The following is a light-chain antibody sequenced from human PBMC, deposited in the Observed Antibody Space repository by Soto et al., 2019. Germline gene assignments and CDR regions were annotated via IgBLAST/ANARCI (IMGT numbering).Light chain of an antibody. CDR3: QQYESSWT. CDR2: CAS. V-gene: IGKV3-20*01. J-gene: IGKJ1*01. CDR1: QSISSTF. Sequence: EIVLTQSPGTLSLSPGERATLSCRASQSISSTFLAWYQHKPGQAPKVVIYCASRRATGIPDRFSGSGSGTDFTLTISRLEPEDFAVYYCQQYESSWTFGQGTKVEMK.